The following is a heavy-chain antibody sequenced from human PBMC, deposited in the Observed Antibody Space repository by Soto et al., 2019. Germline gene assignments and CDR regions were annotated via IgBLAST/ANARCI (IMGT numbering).Heavy chain of an antibody. CDR1: GGTFSSYA. V-gene: IGHV1-69*01. J-gene: IGHJ4*02. CDR3: ASSLNYYDSSGYLYYFDY. CDR2: IIPIFGTA. Sequence: QVQLVQSGAEVKKPGSSVKVSCTASGGTFSSYAISWVRQAPGQGLEWMGGIIPIFGTANYAQKFQGRVTITADESTSTAYMELSSLRSEDTAVYYCASSLNYYDSSGYLYYFDYWGQGTLVTVSS. D-gene: IGHD3-22*01.